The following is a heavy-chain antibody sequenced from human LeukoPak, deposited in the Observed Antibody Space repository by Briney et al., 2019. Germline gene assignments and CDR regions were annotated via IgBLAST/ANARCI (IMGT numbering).Heavy chain of an antibody. Sequence: GGSPRLSCAASGFTFSSYDMHWVRQATGKGLEWVSAIGTAGDTYYPGSVKGRFTISRENAKNSLYLQMNSLRAGDTAVYYCARETILGAFDIWGQGTMVTVSS. CDR3: ARETILGAFDI. CDR2: IGTAGDT. J-gene: IGHJ3*02. D-gene: IGHD2-2*02. V-gene: IGHV3-13*01. CDR1: GFTFSSYD.